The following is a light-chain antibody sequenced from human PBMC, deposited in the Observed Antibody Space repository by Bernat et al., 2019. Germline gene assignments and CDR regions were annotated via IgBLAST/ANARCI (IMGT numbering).Light chain of an antibody. CDR3: MQSIQLPHT. V-gene: IGKV2D-29*01. CDR1: ESLLHSNGKTF. CDR2: EVS. Sequence: DIVMTQTPLSLSVTPGQPASISCKSSESLLHSNGKTFLSWYLQNAGQPPQVLIYEVSNRFSGVPRRFSGSGSGTDFTLKISRVEAGDVGVYYCMQSIQLPHTFGGGTRLEIK. J-gene: IGKJ4*01.